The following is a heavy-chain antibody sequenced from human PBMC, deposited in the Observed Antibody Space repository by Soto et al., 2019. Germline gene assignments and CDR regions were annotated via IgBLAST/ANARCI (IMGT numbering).Heavy chain of an antibody. CDR1: GYTFSSIG. D-gene: IGHD3-10*01. J-gene: IGHJ4*02. CDR3: VRDLDGSGSYYTNY. V-gene: IGHV1-18*01. Sequence: ASVKVSCKTSGYTFSSIGISWVRQAPGQGLEWMGWISPHKDDTYYAQRLQGRVTMTTDTSTSTAYMELRSLRSDDTAVYFCVRDLDGSGSYYTNYWGLGTLVTVSS. CDR2: ISPHKDDT.